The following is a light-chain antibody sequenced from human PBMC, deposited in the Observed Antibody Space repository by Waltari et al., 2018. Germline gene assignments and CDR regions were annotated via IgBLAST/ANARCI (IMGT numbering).Light chain of an antibody. CDR1: SGSIASNY. J-gene: IGLJ2*01. Sequence: NFMLTQPHSVSESPGKTVTISCTRSSGSIASNYVPWYQQRPGSAPTTVIYEDNQRPSGVPVRFSGSIDSSSNSASLTISGLKTEDEADYYCQSYDSSNLVFGGGTKLTVL. V-gene: IGLV6-57*04. CDR2: EDN. CDR3: QSYDSSNLV.